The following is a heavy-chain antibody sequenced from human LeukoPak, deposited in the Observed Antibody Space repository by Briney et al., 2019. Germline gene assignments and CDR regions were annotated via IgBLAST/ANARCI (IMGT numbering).Heavy chain of an antibody. CDR3: ARDWEHARYN. D-gene: IGHD1/OR15-1a*01. Sequence: GGSLRLPCAASGFTFSSYWMSWVRQAPGKGLEWVANIKQDGSEKYYVDSVKGRFTLSRDNAKNSVHLLMSSLRVEDTAVYYCARDWEHARYNWGQGTLVIVSP. V-gene: IGHV3-7*01. CDR2: IKQDGSEK. J-gene: IGHJ4*02. CDR1: GFTFSSYW.